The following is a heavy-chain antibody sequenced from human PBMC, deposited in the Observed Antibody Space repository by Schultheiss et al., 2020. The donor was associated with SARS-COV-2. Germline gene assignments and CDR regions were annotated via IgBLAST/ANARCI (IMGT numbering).Heavy chain of an antibody. Sequence: GGSLRLSCAASGFTFSSYWMHWVRQAPGKGLEWVSAISGSGGSTYYADSVKGRFTISRDNSKNTLYLQMNSLRAEDTAVYYCAKDEYYDSSGIIGYWGQGTLVTVSS. CDR2: ISGSGGST. J-gene: IGHJ4*02. CDR1: GFTFSSYW. V-gene: IGHV3-23*01. D-gene: IGHD3-22*01. CDR3: AKDEYYDSSGIIGY.